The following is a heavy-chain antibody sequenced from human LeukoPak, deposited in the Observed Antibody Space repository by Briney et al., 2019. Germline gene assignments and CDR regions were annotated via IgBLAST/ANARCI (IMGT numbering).Heavy chain of an antibody. J-gene: IGHJ4*02. Sequence: GSLRLSCAASAFTFSTYAMSWVRQAPGMGLEWVSGISGSGAGTYYADSVRGRFTISRDNSKNTLYLQMNSLRAEDTAVYYCSNLYSSNYWGQGTLVTVSS. D-gene: IGHD6-13*01. CDR3: SNLYSSNY. CDR1: AFTFSTYA. V-gene: IGHV3-23*01. CDR2: ISGSGAGT.